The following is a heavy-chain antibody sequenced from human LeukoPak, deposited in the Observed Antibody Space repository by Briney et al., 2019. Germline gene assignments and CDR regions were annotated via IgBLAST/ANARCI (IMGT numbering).Heavy chain of an antibody. J-gene: IGHJ3*02. D-gene: IGHD3-22*01. V-gene: IGHV4-59*11. CDR3: ARDYYDSRGEAFDI. CDR2: IFYVGST. CDR1: GDSIGSHY. Sequence: SETLSLTCTVSGDSIGSHYWSWIRQPPGKGLEWIGYIFYVGSTNYNPSLKSRVTVSVDTSKNQFSLKLNSVTAADTAVYYCARDYYDSRGEAFDIWGQGTMVTVSS.